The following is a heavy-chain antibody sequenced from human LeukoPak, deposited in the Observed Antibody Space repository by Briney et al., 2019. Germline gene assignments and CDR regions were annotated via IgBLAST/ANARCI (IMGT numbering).Heavy chain of an antibody. V-gene: IGHV4-38-2*02. Sequence: SETLSLTCSVSGYSISSGYYWGWIRQPPGKGLEWIGTMYYSGSPYYNPSLKSRVTISVDTSKNQFSLKVRSVTAADTAVYYCARGSYCSGGSCSWGYFDYWGQGTLVTVSS. D-gene: IGHD2-15*01. CDR2: MYYSGSP. CDR3: ARGSYCSGGSCSWGYFDY. J-gene: IGHJ4*02. CDR1: GYSISSGYY.